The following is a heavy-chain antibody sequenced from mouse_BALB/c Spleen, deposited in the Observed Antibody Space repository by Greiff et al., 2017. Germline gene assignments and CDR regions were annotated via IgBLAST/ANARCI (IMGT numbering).Heavy chain of an antibody. D-gene: IGHD2-1*01. CDR1: GFTFSSYT. J-gene: IGHJ3*01. V-gene: IGHV5-12-2*01. Sequence: EVQVVESGGGLVQPGGSLKLSCAASGFTFSSYTMSWVRQTPEKRLEWVAYISNGGGSTYYLDTVKGRFTISRDNAKNTLYLQMSSLKSEDTAMYYCARFYGNSSWFAYWGQGTLVTVSA. CDR2: ISNGGGST. CDR3: ARFYGNSSWFAY.